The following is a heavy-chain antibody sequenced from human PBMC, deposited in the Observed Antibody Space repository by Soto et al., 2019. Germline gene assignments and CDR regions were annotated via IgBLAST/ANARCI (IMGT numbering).Heavy chain of an antibody. Sequence: QVQLQESGPGLVKPSQTLSLTCTVSGGSISSGGYYWSWIRQHPGKGLEWIGYIYYSGSTYYNPSLKSRVTISVDTSKNQFSLKLSSVTAADSAVYYCARAPVLTGDVPLLDYWGQGTLVTVSS. J-gene: IGHJ4*02. CDR3: ARAPVLTGDVPLLDY. CDR2: IYYSGST. V-gene: IGHV4-31*03. D-gene: IGHD7-27*01. CDR1: GGSISSGGYY.